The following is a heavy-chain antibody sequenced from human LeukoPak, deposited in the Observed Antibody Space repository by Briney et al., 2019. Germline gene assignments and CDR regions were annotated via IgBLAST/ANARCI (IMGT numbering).Heavy chain of an antibody. CDR2: TSYDGSDD. J-gene: IGHJ4*02. Sequence: RPGRSLRLSCAASGFTFSSYAMHWVRQTPGKGLEWVALTSYDGSDDHYTDSVKGRFTISRDNSMDTLYLQMNSLRSDDTAVYYCARSDNSTWHLFDYWGQGTLVTVSS. CDR3: ARSDNSTWHLFDY. D-gene: IGHD6-13*01. V-gene: IGHV3-30-3*01. CDR1: GFTFSSYA.